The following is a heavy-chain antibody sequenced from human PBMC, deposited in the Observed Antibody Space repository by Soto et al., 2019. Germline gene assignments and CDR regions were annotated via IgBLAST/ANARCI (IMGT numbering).Heavy chain of an antibody. Sequence: PGGSLRLSCAASGFTFSSYGMHWVRQAPGKGLEWVAVIWYDGSNKYYADSVKGRFTISRDNSKNTLYLQMNSLRAEDTAVYYCARDLTTVTTEEEYYYYYGMDVWGQGTTVTVSS. V-gene: IGHV3-33*01. J-gene: IGHJ6*02. CDR2: IWYDGSNK. CDR1: GFTFSSYG. CDR3: ARDLTTVTTEEEYYYYYGMDV. D-gene: IGHD4-17*01.